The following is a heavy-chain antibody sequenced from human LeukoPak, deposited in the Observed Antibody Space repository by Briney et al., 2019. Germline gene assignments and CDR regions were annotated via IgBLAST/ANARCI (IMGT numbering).Heavy chain of an antibody. CDR3: AKGLGVAVLIVDALDM. Sequence: PGGTLTLSCAASGFTFHGYAMHWVRQVPGKGLEWVSDNTWNSGSVLYADSVRGRFTISRDNAKNSLYLQMNSLRPEDMAFYYCAKGLGVAVLIVDALDMWGQGTMVTV. D-gene: IGHD3/OR15-3a*01. V-gene: IGHV3-9*03. CDR2: NTWNSGSV. J-gene: IGHJ3*02. CDR1: GFTFHGYA.